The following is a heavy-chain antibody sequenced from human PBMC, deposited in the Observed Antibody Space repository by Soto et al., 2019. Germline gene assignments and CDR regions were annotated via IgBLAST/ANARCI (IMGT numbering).Heavy chain of an antibody. Sequence: AASVKVSCKASGYTFTSYDINWVRQATGQGLEWMGWMNPNSGNTGYAQKFQGRVTMTTNTSMSTAYMELRSLRSDDTAVYYCARSALYCSSTSCYSGWFDPWGQGTLVTVSS. CDR3: ARSALYCSSTSCYSGWFDP. D-gene: IGHD2-2*01. V-gene: IGHV1-8*01. CDR2: MNPNSGNT. CDR1: GYTFTSYD. J-gene: IGHJ5*02.